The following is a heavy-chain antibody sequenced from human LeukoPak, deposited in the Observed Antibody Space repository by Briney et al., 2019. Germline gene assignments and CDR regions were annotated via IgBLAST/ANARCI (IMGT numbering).Heavy chain of an antibody. CDR1: GSSISSNNYY. Sequence: SETLSLTCSVSGSSISSNNYYWGWIRQPPGKGLEWIGSIFYSGSTYYNPSLKSRVTISVDTSKNQFSLKLSSVTAADTAVYYCARSPGIAVASDIWGQGTMVTVSS. D-gene: IGHD6-19*01. V-gene: IGHV4-39*07. CDR3: ARSPGIAVASDI. J-gene: IGHJ3*02. CDR2: IFYSGST.